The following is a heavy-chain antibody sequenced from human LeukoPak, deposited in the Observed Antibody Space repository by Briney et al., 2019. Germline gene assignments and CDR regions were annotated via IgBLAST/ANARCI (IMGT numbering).Heavy chain of an antibody. Sequence: GGSLRLSCAASGFTFSSYWMNWARQAPGKGLEWVASINHNGNVNYYVDSVKGRFTISRDNPKNTLYLQMNSLRAEDTAVYYCARATPYYFDYWGQGTLVTVSS. CDR3: ARATPYYFDY. CDR1: GFTFSSYW. J-gene: IGHJ4*02. CDR2: INHNGNVN. V-gene: IGHV3-7*03. D-gene: IGHD2-15*01.